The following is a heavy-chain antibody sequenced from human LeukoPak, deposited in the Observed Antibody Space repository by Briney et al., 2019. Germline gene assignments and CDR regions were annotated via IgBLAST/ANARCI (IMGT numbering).Heavy chain of an antibody. V-gene: IGHV4-30-4*01. CDR2: IYYSGST. CDR1: GGSISSGDYY. Sequence: SETLSLTCTVSGGSISSGDYYWSWIRQPPGKGLEWIGYIYYSGSTYYNPSLKSRVTISVDTSKNQFSLKLSSVTAADTAVYYCARDGYNDNGPAFDIWGRGTMVTVSS. J-gene: IGHJ3*02. D-gene: IGHD5-24*01. CDR3: ARDGYNDNGPAFDI.